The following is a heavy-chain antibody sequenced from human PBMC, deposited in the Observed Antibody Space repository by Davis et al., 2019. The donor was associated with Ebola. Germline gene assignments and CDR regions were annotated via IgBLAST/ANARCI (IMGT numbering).Heavy chain of an antibody. CDR2: IKQDGSEK. J-gene: IGHJ6*01. CDR3: ASGGLDSPWGFYFGIDV. V-gene: IGHV3-7*01. Sequence: GGSLRLSCAASGFTFSSYWMSWVRQAPGKGLEWVANIKQDGSEKYYVDSVKGRFTISRDNAKNSLYLQMNSLRAEDTAVYFCASGGLDSPWGFYFGIDVWGEGTTVTVSS. D-gene: IGHD2-15*01. CDR1: GFTFSSYW.